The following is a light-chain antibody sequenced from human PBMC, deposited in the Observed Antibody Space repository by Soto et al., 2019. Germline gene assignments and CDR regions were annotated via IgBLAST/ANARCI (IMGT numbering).Light chain of an antibody. V-gene: IGKV1-39*01. CDR3: QQSYSMPWT. J-gene: IGKJ1*01. CDR2: AAS. CDR1: ESISKF. Sequence: DIQMTQSPSSLSASVGDRVTITCRASESISKFLNWYQQPPGKAPKLLIYAASSLQSGVPSRFSGSGSGTEFALTINSLQPEDFATYSCQQSYSMPWTFGQGTKVAVK.